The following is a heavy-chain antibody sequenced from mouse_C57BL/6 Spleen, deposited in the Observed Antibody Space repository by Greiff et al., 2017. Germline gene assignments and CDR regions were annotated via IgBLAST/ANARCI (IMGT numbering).Heavy chain of an antibody. CDR1: GYTFTSYD. V-gene: IGHV1-85*01. D-gene: IGHD1-1*01. CDR2: IYPSAGST. J-gene: IGHJ1*03. Sequence: QVQLRQSGPELVKPGASVKLSCKASGYTFTSYDINWVKQRPGQGLEWIGWIYPSAGSTKYNEKFKGKATLTVDTAASTAYMELHSLTSEDSAVYFCARITTVVDWYFDVWGTGTTVTVSS. CDR3: ARITTVVDWYFDV.